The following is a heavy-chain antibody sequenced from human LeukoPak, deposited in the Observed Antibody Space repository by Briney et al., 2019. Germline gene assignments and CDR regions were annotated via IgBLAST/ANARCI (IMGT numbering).Heavy chain of an antibody. CDR2: ISYDGSNK. J-gene: IGHJ6*03. D-gene: IGHD6-6*01. V-gene: IGHV3-30-3*01. CDR1: GFTFSSYA. CDR3: ARDSGIAARRYYYYYMDV. Sequence: GGSLRLSCAASGFTFSSYAMHWVRQAPGKGLEWVAVISYDGSNKYYADSVKGRFTISRDNSKNTLYLQMNSLRAEDTAVYYCARDSGIAARRYYYYYMDVWGKGTTVTVSS.